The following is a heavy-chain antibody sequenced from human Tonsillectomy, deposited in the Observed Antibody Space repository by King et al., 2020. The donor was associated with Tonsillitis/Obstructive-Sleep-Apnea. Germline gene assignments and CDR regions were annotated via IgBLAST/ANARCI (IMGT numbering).Heavy chain of an antibody. Sequence: VQLQQWGAGLLKPSETLSLTCAVYGGSFSGYYWSWIRQPPGKGLEWIGESNHSGSTNYNPSLKSRVTISVDTSKNQFSLKLSSVTAADTAVYYCARGPDYGDLDYWGQGTLVTVSS. CDR1: GGSFSGYY. D-gene: IGHD4-17*01. J-gene: IGHJ4*02. V-gene: IGHV4-34*01. CDR2: SNHSGST. CDR3: ARGPDYGDLDY.